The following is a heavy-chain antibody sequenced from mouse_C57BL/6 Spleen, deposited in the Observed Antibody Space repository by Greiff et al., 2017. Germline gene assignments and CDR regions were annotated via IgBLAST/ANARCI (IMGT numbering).Heavy chain of an antibody. Sequence: EVMLVESGGDLVKPGGSLKLSCAASGFTFSSYGMSWVRQTPDKRLEWVATISSGGSYTYYPDSVKGRFTISRDNAKNTLYLQMSSLKSEDTAMYYCARQGGTTVVAKDFDYWGQGTTLTVSS. CDR3: ARQGGTTVVAKDFDY. D-gene: IGHD1-1*01. CDR1: GFTFSSYG. J-gene: IGHJ2*01. CDR2: ISSGGSYT. V-gene: IGHV5-6*01.